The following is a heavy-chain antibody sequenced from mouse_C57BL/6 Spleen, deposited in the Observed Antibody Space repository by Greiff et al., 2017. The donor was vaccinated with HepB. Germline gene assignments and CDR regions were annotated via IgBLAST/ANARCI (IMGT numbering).Heavy chain of an antibody. J-gene: IGHJ2*01. CDR1: GFTFSDYG. CDR2: ISSGSSTI. D-gene: IGHD1-1*01. CDR3: ARRYGSSSLYFDY. Sequence: EVQLVESGGGLVKPGGSLKLSCAASGFTFSDYGMHWVRQAPEKGLEWVAYISSGSSTIYYADTVKGRFTISRDNAKNTLFLQMTSLRSEDTAMYYCARRYGSSSLYFDYWGQGTTLTVSS. V-gene: IGHV5-17*01.